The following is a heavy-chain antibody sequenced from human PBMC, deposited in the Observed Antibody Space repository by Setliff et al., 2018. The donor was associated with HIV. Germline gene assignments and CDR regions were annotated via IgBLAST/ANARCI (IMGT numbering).Heavy chain of an antibody. CDR1: GGSINSGSYY. J-gene: IGHJ5*02. Sequence: PSETLSLTCTVSGGSINSGSYYWNWIRQPAGKGLEWIGHIYASGSTNYNPSLKSRVTMSVDTSKNQFSLKLNSLIAADTAVYFCARPRRVRSRAWYWFDIWGQGTLVTVSS. V-gene: IGHV4-61*09. D-gene: IGHD6-19*01. CDR3: ARPRRVRSRAWYWFDI. CDR2: IYASGST.